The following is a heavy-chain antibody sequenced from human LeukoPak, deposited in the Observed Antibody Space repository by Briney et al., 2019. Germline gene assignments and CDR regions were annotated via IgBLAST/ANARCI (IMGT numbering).Heavy chain of an antibody. CDR3: AGSSWRGYYYYYMDV. J-gene: IGHJ6*03. V-gene: IGHV4-39*07. Sequence: SETLSLTCTVSGGSISSYYWSWIRQPPGKGLEWIGSIYYSGSTYYNPSLKSRVTISVDTSKDQFSLKLSSVTAADTAVYYCAGSSWRGYYYYYMDVWGKGTTVTVSS. CDR1: GGSISSYY. CDR2: IYYSGST. D-gene: IGHD6-13*01.